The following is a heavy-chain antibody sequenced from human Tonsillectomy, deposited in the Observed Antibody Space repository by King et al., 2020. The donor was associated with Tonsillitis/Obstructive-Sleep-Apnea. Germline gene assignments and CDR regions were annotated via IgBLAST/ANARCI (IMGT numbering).Heavy chain of an antibody. Sequence: EVQLVESGGGLVQPGRSLRLSCAASGFTFDDYAMYWVRQAPGKGLEWVSGISWNSGSIVYADSVKGRFTISRDNAKNSLYLQMNSLRAEDTALYYCAKDLIIAESGTPGDGFDIWGQGTMVTVSS. D-gene: IGHD6-13*01. CDR2: ISWNSGSI. J-gene: IGHJ3*02. CDR1: GFTFDDYA. V-gene: IGHV3-9*01. CDR3: AKDLIIAESGTPGDGFDI.